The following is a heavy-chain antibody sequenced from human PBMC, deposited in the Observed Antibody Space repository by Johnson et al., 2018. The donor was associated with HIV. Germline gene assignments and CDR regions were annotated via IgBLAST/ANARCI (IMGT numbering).Heavy chain of an antibody. CDR2: ISYDGSNK. CDR3: AKDRVEEVVVHDALDI. J-gene: IGHJ3*02. Sequence: QVQLVESGGGVVQPGRSLRLSCAASGFTFSSYGIHWVRQAPGKGLEWVAVISYDGSNKYYADSVKGRFTISRDNSKKTLYLQMNSLRTEDTAVYYCAKDRVEEVVVHDALDIWGQGTMVTVSS. CDR1: GFTFSSYG. D-gene: IGHD3-22*01. V-gene: IGHV3-30*18.